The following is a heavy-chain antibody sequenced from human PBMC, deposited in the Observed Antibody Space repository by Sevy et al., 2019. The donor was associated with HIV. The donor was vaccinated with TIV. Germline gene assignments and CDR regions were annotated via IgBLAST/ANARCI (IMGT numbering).Heavy chain of an antibody. CDR3: ARMNYYGSAPGSWFDP. Sequence: SETLSLTCTVSGGSISSYYWSWIRQPPGKGLEWIGYMYYSGITNYNPSLKSRVTISVDMSKNQVSLKLSSMTAADTAGDYCARMNYYGSAPGSWFDPWGQGTLVTVSS. CDR2: MYYSGIT. J-gene: IGHJ5*02. CDR1: GGSISSYY. V-gene: IGHV4-59*01. D-gene: IGHD3-10*01.